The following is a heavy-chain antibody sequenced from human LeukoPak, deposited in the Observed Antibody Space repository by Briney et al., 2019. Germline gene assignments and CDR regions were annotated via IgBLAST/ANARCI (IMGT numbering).Heavy chain of an antibody. CDR1: GGSISSSSYY. D-gene: IGHD3-16*01. J-gene: IGHJ6*03. CDR3: ARHRAIEGDYYYYMDV. CDR2: IYYSGST. V-gene: IGHV4-39*01. Sequence: SETLSLTCTVSGGSISSSSYYWGWIRQPPGKGLEWIGSIYYSGSTYYNPSLKSRVTISVDTSKNQFSLKLSSVTATDTAVYYCARHRAIEGDYYYYMDVWGKGTTVTISS.